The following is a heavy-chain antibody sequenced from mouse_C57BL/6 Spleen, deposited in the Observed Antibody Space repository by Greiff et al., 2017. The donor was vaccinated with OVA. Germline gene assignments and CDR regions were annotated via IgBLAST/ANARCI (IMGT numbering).Heavy chain of an antibody. V-gene: IGHV2-5*01. CDR1: GFSLTSYG. Sequence: QVQLKQSGPGLVQPSQSLSITCTVSGFSLTSYGVHWVRQSPGKGLEWLGVIWRGGSTDYNAAFMSRLSITKDNSKSQVFFKMNSLQADDTAIYYCAKTSYGSSPYYYAMDYWGQGTSVTVSS. CDR2: IWRGGST. D-gene: IGHD1-1*01. CDR3: AKTSYGSSPYYYAMDY. J-gene: IGHJ4*01.